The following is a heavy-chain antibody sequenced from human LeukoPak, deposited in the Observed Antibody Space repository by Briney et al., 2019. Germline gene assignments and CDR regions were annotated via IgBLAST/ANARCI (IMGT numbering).Heavy chain of an antibody. CDR1: GFTFSSYS. V-gene: IGHV3-21*01. Sequence: GGSLRLSCAASGFTFSSYSMNWVRQAPGKGLEWVSSITSSSSYIYYADSVKGRFTISRDNAKNSLYLQMNSLRAEDTAVYYCARNPYSGSYGDYYYYYMDVWGKGTTVTISS. J-gene: IGHJ6*03. CDR2: ITSSSSYI. CDR3: ARNPYSGSYGDYYYYYMDV. D-gene: IGHD1-26*01.